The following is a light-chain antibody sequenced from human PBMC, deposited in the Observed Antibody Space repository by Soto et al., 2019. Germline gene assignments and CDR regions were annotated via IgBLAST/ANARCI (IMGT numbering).Light chain of an antibody. V-gene: IGKV4-1*01. CDR3: QHYYNSIT. CDR2: WAS. J-gene: IGKJ5*01. Sequence: DIVMTQSPDSLAVSLGERATINCKSSQTILYFSNNKNFLAWYQQKAGQPPKLLITWASTRESGVLDRFSGSGSGTDFTLTISSLQAEDVAVYYCQHYYNSITFCQGTRLEN. CDR1: QTILYFSNNKNF.